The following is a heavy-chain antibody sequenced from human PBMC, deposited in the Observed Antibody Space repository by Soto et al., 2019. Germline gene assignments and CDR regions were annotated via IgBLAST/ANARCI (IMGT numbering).Heavy chain of an antibody. CDR2: VHYDGTKK. D-gene: IGHD2-15*01. J-gene: IGHJ3*02. Sequence: SLRLSCAPSGFTFSSYVMHWVRQAPGKGLEWVAVVHYDGTKKYYADSVRGRFTISRDNSENILYLQMNSLRPDDTAVYYCAREPRYCRGGSCSIKGDADDIWGQGTMVTVSS. V-gene: IGHV3-33*01. CDR1: GFTFSSYV. CDR3: AREPRYCRGGSCSIKGDADDI.